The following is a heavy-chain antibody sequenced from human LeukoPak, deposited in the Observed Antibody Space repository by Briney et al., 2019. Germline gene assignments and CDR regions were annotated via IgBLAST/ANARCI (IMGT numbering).Heavy chain of an antibody. V-gene: IGHV3-64*01. J-gene: IGHJ4*02. CDR1: GFTFSSYA. Sequence: PGGSLRLSCAASGFTFSSYAMHWVRQAPGKGLEYVSAISSNGGSTYYANSVKGRFTISRDNSKNTLYLQMGSLRAEDMAVYYCVRIAVAGTGDYRGQGTLVTVSS. D-gene: IGHD6-19*01. CDR3: VRIAVAGTGDY. CDR2: ISSNGGST.